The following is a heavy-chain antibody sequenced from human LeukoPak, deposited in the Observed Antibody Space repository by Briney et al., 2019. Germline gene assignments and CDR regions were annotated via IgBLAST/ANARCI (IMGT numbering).Heavy chain of an antibody. J-gene: IGHJ6*02. Sequence: GGSLRLSCAASGFTFSTYGMHWVRQAPGKGLEWVAVVWYDGSNEYYADSVKGRFTISRDNSKNTLQLQMNSLRVEDTAVYYCARGDYGMDVWGQGTTVTVSS. CDR2: VWYDGSNE. CDR1: GFTFSTYG. CDR3: ARGDYGMDV. V-gene: IGHV3-33*01.